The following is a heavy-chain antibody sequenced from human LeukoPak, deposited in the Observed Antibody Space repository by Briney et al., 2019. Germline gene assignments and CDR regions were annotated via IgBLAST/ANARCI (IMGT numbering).Heavy chain of an antibody. CDR2: IGGSNGNT. Sequence: GGSLRLSCAASGFTFSSYAMSWVRQAPGKGLEWVSAIGGSNGNTFYADSVKGRFTISRDNAKNSLSLQMNSLRAEDTAVYYCARDFRYSGSYHHWFDPWGQGTLVTVSS. CDR3: ARDFRYSGSYHHWFDP. CDR1: GFTFSSYA. J-gene: IGHJ5*02. V-gene: IGHV3-21*01. D-gene: IGHD1-26*01.